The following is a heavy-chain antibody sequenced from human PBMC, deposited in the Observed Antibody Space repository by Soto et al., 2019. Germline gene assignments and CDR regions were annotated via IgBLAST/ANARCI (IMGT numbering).Heavy chain of an antibody. J-gene: IGHJ6*03. Sequence: SETLSLTCAVYGGSFSGYYWSWIRQPPGKGLEWIGEINHSGSTNYNPSLKSRVTISVDTSKNQFSLKLSSVTAADTAVYYCARVRGKDIVVVPAASGPDYKDVWGKGTTVTVSS. D-gene: IGHD2-2*01. CDR3: ARVRGKDIVVVPAASGPDYKDV. V-gene: IGHV4-34*01. CDR1: GGSFSGYY. CDR2: INHSGST.